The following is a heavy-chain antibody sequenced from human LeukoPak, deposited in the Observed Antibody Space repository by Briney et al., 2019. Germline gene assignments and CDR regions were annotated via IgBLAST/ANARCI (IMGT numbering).Heavy chain of an antibody. V-gene: IGHV3-30-3*01. CDR1: GLTVSSNY. CDR2: ISYDGSNK. J-gene: IGHJ4*02. CDR3: ARDVDSYYYDSSGLFDY. D-gene: IGHD3-22*01. Sequence: TGGSLRLSCAASGLTVSSNYMSWVRQAPGKGLEWVAVISYDGSNKYYADSVKGRFTISRDNSKNTLYLQMNSLRAEDTAVYYCARDVDSYYYDSSGLFDYWGQGTLVTVSS.